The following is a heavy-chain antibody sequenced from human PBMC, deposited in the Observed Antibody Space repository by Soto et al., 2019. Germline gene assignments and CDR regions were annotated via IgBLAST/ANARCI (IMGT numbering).Heavy chain of an antibody. D-gene: IGHD5-18*01. V-gene: IGHV3-33*01. J-gene: IGHJ6*02. CDR2: VWYDGSNE. CDR3: ARGYSYHRGLYGMDV. CDR1: GFAFNSYV. Sequence: PGGSLRLSCRTSGFAFNSYVMHWVRQAPGKGLEWVAVVWYDGSNEKYADSVKDRFIISRDSSENTLYLQMNTLRVDDTADYYCARGYSYHRGLYGMDVWGQGTTVTVSS.